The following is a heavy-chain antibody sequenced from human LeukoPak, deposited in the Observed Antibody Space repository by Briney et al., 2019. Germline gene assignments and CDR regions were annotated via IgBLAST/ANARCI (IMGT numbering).Heavy chain of an antibody. J-gene: IGHJ6*03. D-gene: IGHD6-6*01. CDR1: GGSISSYY. Sequence: PSETLSLTCTVSGGSISSYYWSWIRQPPGKGLEWIGYIYYSGSTNYNPSLKSRVTISVETSKNQFSLKLSSVTAADTAVYYCARMGGSSSYYYYMDVWGKGTTVTVSS. V-gene: IGHV4-59*01. CDR2: IYYSGST. CDR3: ARMGGSSSYYYYMDV.